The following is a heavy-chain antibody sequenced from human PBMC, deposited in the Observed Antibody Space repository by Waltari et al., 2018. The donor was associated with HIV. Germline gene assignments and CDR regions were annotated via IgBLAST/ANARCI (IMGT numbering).Heavy chain of an antibody. CDR3: ARITIFGVVNDYGMDV. D-gene: IGHD3-3*01. J-gene: IGHJ6*02. CDR2: IKQDGSEK. CDR1: GFTFSSHW. V-gene: IGHV3-7*01. Sequence: EVQLVESGGGLVQPGGSLRLCCAASGFTFSSHWIGWVRQAPGKGLEWVANIKQDGSEKYYVDSVKGRFTISRDNAKNSLYLQMNSLRAEDTAVYYCARITIFGVVNDYGMDVWGQGTTVTVSS.